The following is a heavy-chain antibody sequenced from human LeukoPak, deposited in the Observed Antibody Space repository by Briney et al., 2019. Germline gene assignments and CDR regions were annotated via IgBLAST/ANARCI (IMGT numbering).Heavy chain of an antibody. J-gene: IGHJ4*02. V-gene: IGHV3-33*01. CDR1: GFTFSLYA. CDR2: IWYDGSKK. Sequence: GGSPRLSCAASGFTFSLYAMHWVRQAPGKGLEWVALIWYDGSKKYYADSVEGRFTISRDNSKNTLYLQMNSLRADDTAVYYCARDIGRGYSYGPFDYWGQGTLVTVSS. D-gene: IGHD5-12*01. CDR3: ARDIGRGYSYGPFDY.